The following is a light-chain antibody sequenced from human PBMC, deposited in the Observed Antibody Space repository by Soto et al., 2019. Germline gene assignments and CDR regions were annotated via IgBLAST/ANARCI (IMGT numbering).Light chain of an antibody. J-gene: IGKJ4*01. CDR2: GAS. Sequence: EIVLTPSPGTLSLSPGESATLSCRASQTVSRSYFVWYQQQPGQAPRLLIYGASGRAPGIPDRFSGTGSGTESTLTISRLEPEDFAVYFCQHFDSSPTFGGGTKVEIK. CDR1: QTVSRSY. V-gene: IGKV3-20*01. CDR3: QHFDSSPT.